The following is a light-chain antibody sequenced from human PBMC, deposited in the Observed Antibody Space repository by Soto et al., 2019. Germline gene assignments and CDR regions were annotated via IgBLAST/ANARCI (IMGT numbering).Light chain of an antibody. Sequence: IQLTQSPSSVSASVLDRVTGTCLASQDIAIYLAWYQQKPGEAPKLLIYAASTLYGGVPSRFSGSGSGTDFALTITSLQAEDFATYYCQQLRMYPSTFGGGTKVDIK. CDR2: AAS. J-gene: IGKJ4*01. V-gene: IGKV1-9*01. CDR3: QQLRMYPST. CDR1: QDIAIY.